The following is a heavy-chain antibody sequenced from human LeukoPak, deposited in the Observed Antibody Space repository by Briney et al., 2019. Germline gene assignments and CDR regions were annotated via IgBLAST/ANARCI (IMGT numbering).Heavy chain of an antibody. CDR1: GGTFSSYA. J-gene: IGHJ4*02. Sequence: SVNVSCKASGGTFSSYAISWVRQAPGQGLEWMGGIIPIFGTANYAQKFQGRVTITADESTSTAYMELSSLRSEDTAVYYCARARGVYDSSGYYYDYWGQGTLVTVSS. CDR3: ARARGVYDSSGYYYDY. V-gene: IGHV1-69*13. CDR2: IIPIFGTA. D-gene: IGHD3-22*01.